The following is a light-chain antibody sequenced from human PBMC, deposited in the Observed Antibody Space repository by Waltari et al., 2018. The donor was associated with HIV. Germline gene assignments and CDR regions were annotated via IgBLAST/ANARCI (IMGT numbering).Light chain of an antibody. CDR3: CSYGGTWTNVV. Sequence: QSALTQPRSVSASPGQSVTISCTATSGGLRNYNYVSWYQQHPGKAPKLIIYDVLKRPSGVPDSFSGSKSGNTASLTISGLQADDEADYYCCSYGGTWTNVVFGGGTELTVL. J-gene: IGLJ2*01. V-gene: IGLV2-11*01. CDR1: SGGLRNYNY. CDR2: DVL.